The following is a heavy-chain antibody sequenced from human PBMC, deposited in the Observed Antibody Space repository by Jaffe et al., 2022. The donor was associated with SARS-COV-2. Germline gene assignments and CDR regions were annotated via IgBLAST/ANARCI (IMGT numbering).Heavy chain of an antibody. Sequence: EVQLVESGGGLVQPGRSLRLSCAASGFTFDDYAMHWVRQAPGKGLEWVSGISWNSGSIGYADSVKGRFTISRDNAKNSLYLQMNSLRAEDTALYYCAKDRSYSSGWPDYWGQGTLVTVSS. CDR2: ISWNSGSI. J-gene: IGHJ4*02. CDR3: AKDRSYSSGWPDY. CDR1: GFTFDDYA. D-gene: IGHD6-19*01. V-gene: IGHV3-9*01.